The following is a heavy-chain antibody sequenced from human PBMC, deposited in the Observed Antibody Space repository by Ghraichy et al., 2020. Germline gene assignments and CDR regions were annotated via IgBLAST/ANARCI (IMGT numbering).Heavy chain of an antibody. D-gene: IGHD2/OR15-2a*01. J-gene: IGHJ6*02. CDR1: GFTFSTYT. CDR3: ARFLGFCNSVSGYDYYYGLDV. V-gene: IGHV3-21*01. CDR2: ISKSSDYI. Sequence: GESLNISCAASGFTFSTYTMNWVRQAPGKGLEWVSSISKSSDYIYYRDSVKGRFTISRDNAENSLYLQMNGLRVEDTAVYYCARFLGFCNSVSGYDYYYGLDVWGQGTTVTVSS.